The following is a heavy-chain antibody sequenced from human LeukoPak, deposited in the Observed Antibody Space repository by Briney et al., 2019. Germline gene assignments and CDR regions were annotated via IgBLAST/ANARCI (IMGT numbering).Heavy chain of an antibody. D-gene: IGHD2-15*01. Sequence: SQTLSLTCAVSGGSISSGGYSWSWIRQPAGKGLEWIGRKYARGSSNYNPPVQSRVTMSVDTSKNQFSLKLRSVTAADTAVYYCARGRYCSADICTGGDSFDIWGQGTMVSVSP. J-gene: IGHJ3*02. V-gene: IGHV4-61*02. CDR2: KYARGSS. CDR1: GGSISSGGYS. CDR3: ARGRYCSADICTGGDSFDI.